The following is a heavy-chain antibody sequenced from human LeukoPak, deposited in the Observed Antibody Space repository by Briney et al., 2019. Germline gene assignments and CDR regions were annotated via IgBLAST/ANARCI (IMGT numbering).Heavy chain of an antibody. Sequence: PSQTLSLTCASSGDSVSSNSATWTWIRQSPSRGLEWLGRTYYRSKWYNDYAVSVKSRIVINPDTSKNQFSLQLNSVTPEDTAVYYCARGSSSNSWYFDYWGQGTLVTVSS. V-gene: IGHV6-1*01. CDR3: ARGSSSNSWYFDY. J-gene: IGHJ4*02. D-gene: IGHD6-13*01. CDR1: GDSVSSNSAT. CDR2: TYYRSKWYN.